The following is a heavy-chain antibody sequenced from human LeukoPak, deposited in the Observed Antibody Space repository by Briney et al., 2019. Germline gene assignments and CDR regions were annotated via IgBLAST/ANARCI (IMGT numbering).Heavy chain of an antibody. D-gene: IGHD7-27*01. Sequence: SETLSLTCAVYGGSFSAYYWSWIRQPPGKGLEWIGEINHSGSTNYNPSLKSRVTISVDTSKNQFSLKLNSMTAADTAVYYCAAAGPGHWGQGTLVTVSS. V-gene: IGHV4-34*01. CDR1: GGSFSAYY. CDR2: INHSGST. CDR3: AAAGPGH. J-gene: IGHJ4*02.